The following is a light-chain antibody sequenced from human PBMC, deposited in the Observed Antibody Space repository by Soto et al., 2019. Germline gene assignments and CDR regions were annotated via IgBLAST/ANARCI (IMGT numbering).Light chain of an antibody. CDR3: VLYMGSGISV. V-gene: IGLV8-61*01. CDR1: SGSVSTSYH. CDR2: STN. J-gene: IGLJ2*01. Sequence: QTVVTQEPSFSVSPGGTVTLTCGLSSGSVSTSYHPSWYQQTPGQAPRTLIYSTNTRSSGVPDRFSGSILGNKAALTITGAQADDESDYYCVLYMGSGISVSGGGTKLTVL.